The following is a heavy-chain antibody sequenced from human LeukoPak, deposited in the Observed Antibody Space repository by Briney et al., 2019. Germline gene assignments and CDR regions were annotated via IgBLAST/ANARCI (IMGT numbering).Heavy chain of an antibody. Sequence: PSETLSLTCTVSGGSISSTSYYWDWIRQPPGKGLEWVSAIYSGGSTNYADSVKGRFTISRDNSKNTVYLQMNSLRAEDTAMYYCARVGTGDVDYWGQGTLVTVSS. CDR1: GGSISSTSYY. J-gene: IGHJ4*02. CDR3: ARVGTGDVDY. V-gene: IGHV3-53*01. CDR2: IYSGGST. D-gene: IGHD7-27*01.